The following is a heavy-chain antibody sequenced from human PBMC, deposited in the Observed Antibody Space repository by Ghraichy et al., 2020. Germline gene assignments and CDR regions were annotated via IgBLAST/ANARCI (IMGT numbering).Heavy chain of an antibody. CDR2: MNPNTGYT. V-gene: IGHV1-8*01. CDR3: ATIVDATPLGFDS. D-gene: IGHD1-26*01. CDR1: GNTFTSND. J-gene: IGHJ4*02. Sequence: ASVKVSCRASGNTFTSNDLNWVRQAAGQGLEWMKWMNPNTGYTGYSQRFQGRFTLTRNTSITTAYMELSNLRSEDTVVYYCATIVDATPLGFDSWGQGTLVTVSS.